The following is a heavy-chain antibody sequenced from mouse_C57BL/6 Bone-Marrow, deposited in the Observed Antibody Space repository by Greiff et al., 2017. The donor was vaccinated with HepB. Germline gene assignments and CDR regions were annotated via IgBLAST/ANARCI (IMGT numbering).Heavy chain of an antibody. CDR3: ARDGYYPYYFDY. J-gene: IGHJ2*01. D-gene: IGHD2-3*01. Sequence: EVQRVESGGGLVKPGGSLKLSCAASGFTFSSYTMSWVRQTPEKRLAWVATISGGGGNTYYPDSVKGRFTISRDNAKNTLYLQMSSLRSEDTALYYCARDGYYPYYFDYWGQGTTLTVSS. V-gene: IGHV5-9*01. CDR1: GFTFSSYT. CDR2: ISGGGGNT.